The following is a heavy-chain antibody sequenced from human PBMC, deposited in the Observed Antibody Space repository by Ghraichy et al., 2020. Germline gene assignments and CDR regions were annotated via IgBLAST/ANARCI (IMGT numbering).Heavy chain of an antibody. Sequence: GGSLRLSCAASGFTFSSYAMHWVRQAPGKGLEWVAVISYDGSNKYYADSVKGRFTISRDNSKNTLYLQMNSLRAEDTAVYYCARDPVFEYYFDYWGQGTLFTVSS. V-gene: IGHV3-30-3*01. J-gene: IGHJ4*02. CDR3: ARDPVFEYYFDY. CDR1: GFTFSSYA. D-gene: IGHD1-14*01. CDR2: ISYDGSNK.